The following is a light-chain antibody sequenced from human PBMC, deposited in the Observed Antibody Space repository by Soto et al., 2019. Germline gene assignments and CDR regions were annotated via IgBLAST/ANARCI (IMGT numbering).Light chain of an antibody. J-gene: IGLJ1*01. CDR1: SSDVGGYNY. V-gene: IGLV2-14*01. CDR2: EVS. Sequence: QSVLTQPASVSGSPGQSITISCTGTSSDVGGYNYVSWYQQQAGKAPKLIIHEVSNQPSGVSNRFSGSKSGNTASLTISGLQAEDEADYYCDSYTSSRAYVFGIGTKVTVL. CDR3: DSYTSSRAYV.